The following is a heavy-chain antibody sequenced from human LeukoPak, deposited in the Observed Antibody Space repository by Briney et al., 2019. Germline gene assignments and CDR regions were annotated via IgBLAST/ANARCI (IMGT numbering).Heavy chain of an antibody. Sequence: SQTLSLTCTVSGGSISSGDYYWSWIRQPPGKGLEWIGYIYYSGSTYYNPSLKSRVTISVDTSKNQFSLKLSSVTAADTAVYYCARVRTYYYGSGSYYNVGYCFDYWGQGTLVTVSS. CDR1: GGSISSGDYY. V-gene: IGHV4-30-4*08. CDR3: ARVRTYYYGSGSYYNVGYCFDY. J-gene: IGHJ4*02. D-gene: IGHD3-10*01. CDR2: IYYSGST.